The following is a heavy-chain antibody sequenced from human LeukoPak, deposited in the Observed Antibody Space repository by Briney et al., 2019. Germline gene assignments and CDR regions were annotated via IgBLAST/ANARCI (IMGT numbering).Heavy chain of an antibody. CDR3: ARDHSSGYYPDYFDY. CDR1: GGTFSSYT. V-gene: IGHV1-69*04. J-gene: IGHJ4*02. CDR2: IIPILGIA. Sequence: SVKVSCKASGGTFSSYTISWVRQAPGQGLEWMGRIIPILGIANYAQKFQGRVTITADKSTSTAYMELSSLRSEDTAVYYCARDHSSGYYPDYFDYWGQRTLVTVSS. D-gene: IGHD3-22*01.